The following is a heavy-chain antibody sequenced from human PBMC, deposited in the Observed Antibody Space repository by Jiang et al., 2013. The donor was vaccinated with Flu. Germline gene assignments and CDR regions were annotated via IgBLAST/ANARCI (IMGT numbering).Heavy chain of an antibody. J-gene: IGHJ3*02. V-gene: IGHV4-39*01. Sequence: GPGLVKPSETLSLTCTVSGGSISSRTYFWGWIRQPPGKGLEWIGTIYYSGSTYYNPSLKSRVTISVDTSKKKFSLKLSSVTAADTAVYYCASYDTSGYYYPPDVFDIWGQGDNGHRLF. CDR3: ASYDTSGYYYPPDVFDI. D-gene: IGHD3-22*01. CDR2: IYYSGST. CDR1: GGSISSRTYF.